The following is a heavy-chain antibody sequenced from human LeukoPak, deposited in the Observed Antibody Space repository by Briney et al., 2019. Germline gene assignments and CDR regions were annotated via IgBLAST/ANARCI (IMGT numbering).Heavy chain of an antibody. CDR1: GGSISSYY. V-gene: IGHV4-59*01. J-gene: IGHJ5*02. CDR2: IYYSGST. Sequence: MASETLSLTCTVSGGSISSYYWSWIRQPPGKGLEWIGYIYYSGSTNYNPSLKSRVTISVDTSKNQFSLKLSSVTAADTAVYYCARLIGWFDPWGQGTLVTVSS. D-gene: IGHD3-16*02. CDR3: ARLIGWFDP.